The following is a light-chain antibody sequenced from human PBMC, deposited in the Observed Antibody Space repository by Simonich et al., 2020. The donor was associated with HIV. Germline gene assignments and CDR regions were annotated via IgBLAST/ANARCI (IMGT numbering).Light chain of an antibody. CDR1: QSVLYSSNNKNY. V-gene: IGKV4-1*01. J-gene: IGKJ1*01. Sequence: DFVMTQSPDSLALSLGERATISCKSSQSVLYSSNNKNYLAWYQQKPGQSPKLLIYWASTRESGVPDRFSGSGSATDFTLTISSLQAEDVAVYYCQQYYSTPTFGQGTKVEIK. CDR3: QQYYSTPT. CDR2: WAS.